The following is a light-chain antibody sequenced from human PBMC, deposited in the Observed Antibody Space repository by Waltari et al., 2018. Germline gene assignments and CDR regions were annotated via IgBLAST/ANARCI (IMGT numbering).Light chain of an antibody. CDR1: SSNIGSNT. V-gene: IGLV1-44*01. CDR3: AAWDDSLNGPL. J-gene: IGLJ2*01. CDR2: SNN. Sequence: QSVLTQPPSASGTPGQRVTISCSGSSSNIGSNTVNWYQQLPGPAPKLLIYSNNQRPSGGPDRFSGSKSGTSAALAISGLQSEEEADYYCAAWDDSLNGPLFGGGTKLTVL.